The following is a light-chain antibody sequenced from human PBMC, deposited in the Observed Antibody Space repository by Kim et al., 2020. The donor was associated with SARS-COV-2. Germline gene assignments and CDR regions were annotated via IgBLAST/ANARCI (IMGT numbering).Light chain of an antibody. V-gene: IGLV3-1*01. J-gene: IGLJ2*01. Sequence: SYELTQPPSVSVSPGQTASITCSGDKLGHKYSCWYQQKPGQSPVLVIYQDSERPSGIPERFSGSNSGNTATLTISGTQAMDEADYYCQAWDISTVVFGGGTQLTFL. CDR3: QAWDISTVV. CDR2: QDS. CDR1: KLGHKY.